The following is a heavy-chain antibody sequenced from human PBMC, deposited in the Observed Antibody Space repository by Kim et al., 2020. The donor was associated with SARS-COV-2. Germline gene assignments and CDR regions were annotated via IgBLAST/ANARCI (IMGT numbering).Heavy chain of an antibody. V-gene: IGHV1-2*02. J-gene: IGHJ4*02. D-gene: IGHD1-7*01. CDR3: AGGNWNYELDY. CDR2: T. Sequence: TNYAQKFQGRVTMTRDTSISTAYMELSRLRSDDTAVYYCAGGNWNYELDYWGQGTLVTVSS.